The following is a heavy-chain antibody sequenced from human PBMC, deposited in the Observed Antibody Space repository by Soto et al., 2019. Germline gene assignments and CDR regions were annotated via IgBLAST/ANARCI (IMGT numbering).Heavy chain of an antibody. CDR2: IRDRVHGDTT. V-gene: IGHV3-72*01. CDR1: GFTFSDPY. CDR3: VSGDQVY. Sequence: EVYLVESGGGLVQPGGSLRLSCAGSGFTFSDPYFNWVRQAPGKGLEWVGRIRDRVHGDTTDYAASVRGRWTISRDDSMNSVYLQMYNLKTEDTAVYYCVSGDQVYCGQGVLITVSS. J-gene: IGHJ4*02.